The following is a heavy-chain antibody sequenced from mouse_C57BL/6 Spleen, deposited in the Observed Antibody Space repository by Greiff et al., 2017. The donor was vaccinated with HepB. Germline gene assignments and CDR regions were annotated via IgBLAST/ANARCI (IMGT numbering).Heavy chain of an antibody. CDR3: ARNLPRDAMDY. V-gene: IGHV5-9*01. CDR1: GFTFSSYT. Sequence: EVQGVESGGGLVKPGGSLKLSCAASGFTFSSYTMSWVRQTPEKRLEWVATISGGGGNTYYPDSVKGRFTISRDNAKTTLYLQLSSLRSEDTALYYCARNLPRDAMDYWGQGTSVTVSS. CDR2: ISGGGGNT. D-gene: IGHD2-1*01. J-gene: IGHJ4*01.